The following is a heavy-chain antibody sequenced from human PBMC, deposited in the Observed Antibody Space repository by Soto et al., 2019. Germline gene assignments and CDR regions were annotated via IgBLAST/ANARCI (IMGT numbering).Heavy chain of an antibody. J-gene: IGHJ2*01. D-gene: IGHD2-15*01. Sequence: QVQLVQSGAEVKEPGASVKLSCQASGYTFMNYAISWVRQAPGQGLEWMGWISPSTGNTDQAQNFQGRVTMTLDTSANTANMELRTLRSDDSAVYYCARCYCSVGSCYTCWHFDLWWRGTLVTVSS. V-gene: IGHV1-18*01. CDR2: ISPSTGNT. CDR3: ARCYCSVGSCYTCWHFDL. CDR1: GYTFMNYA.